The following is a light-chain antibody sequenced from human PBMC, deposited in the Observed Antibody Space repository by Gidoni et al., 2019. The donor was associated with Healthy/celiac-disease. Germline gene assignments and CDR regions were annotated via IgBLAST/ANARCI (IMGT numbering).Light chain of an antibody. CDR3: SSYTSSSTRV. CDR1: SSDVGGYNY. J-gene: IGLJ3*02. V-gene: IGLV2-14*01. CDR2: EVS. Sequence: ALTQPASVSGSPGQSLTISCTGTSSDVGGYNYVSWYQQHPGKAPKLMIYEVSNRPSGVSNRFSGSKSGNTASLTISGLQAEDEADYYCSSYTSSSTRVFGGGTKLTVL.